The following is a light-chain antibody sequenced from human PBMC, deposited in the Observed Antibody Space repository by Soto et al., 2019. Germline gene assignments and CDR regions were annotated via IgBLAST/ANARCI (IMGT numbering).Light chain of an antibody. CDR2: VAS. V-gene: IGKV1-39*01. CDR1: PSIGTY. Sequence: DLQMTQSPSSLSASVGDRVTITCQASPSIGTYLNWYQQKPGKAPKLLIFVASSLQIGVPSRFRGSGSGTDFTHTISGLQPEDFATYYCQQSYSALPLTFGGGTEVEMK. CDR3: QQSYSALPLT. J-gene: IGKJ4*01.